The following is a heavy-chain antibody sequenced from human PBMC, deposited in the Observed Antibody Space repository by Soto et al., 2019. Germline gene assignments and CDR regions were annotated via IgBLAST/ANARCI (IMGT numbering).Heavy chain of an antibody. D-gene: IGHD6-13*01. V-gene: IGHV1-8*01. CDR1: GYTFTSYD. Sequence: QVHLVQSGAEVQKPGASVRISCQASGYTFTSYDINWVRQAPGQGLEWVGWMNTNSDDTRSAQKFRGRLTLTRDKSMRAVYMKLSNLRPDDTAVYYCAREWSAAGHFYGMDVWGQGTTVAVSS. CDR2: MNTNSDDT. J-gene: IGHJ6*02. CDR3: AREWSAAGHFYGMDV.